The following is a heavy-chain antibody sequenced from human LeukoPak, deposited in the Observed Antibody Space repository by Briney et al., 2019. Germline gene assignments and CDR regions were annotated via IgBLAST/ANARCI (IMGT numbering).Heavy chain of an antibody. CDR2: MNPNSGNT. CDR1: GYTFTSYD. J-gene: IGHJ4*01. V-gene: IGHV1-8*01. CDR3: ARESGYSYGYSFRY. Sequence: ASVKVSCKASGYTFTSYDINWVRQATGQGLEWMGWMNPNSGNTGYAQKFQGRVTMTRNTSISTAYMELSSLRSEDTAVYYCARESGYSYGYSFRYWGQEPWSPSPQ. D-gene: IGHD5-18*01.